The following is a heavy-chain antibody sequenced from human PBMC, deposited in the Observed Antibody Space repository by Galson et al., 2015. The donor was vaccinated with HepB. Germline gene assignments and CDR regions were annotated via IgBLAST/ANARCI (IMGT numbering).Heavy chain of an antibody. CDR1: GDSVSSNSAA. V-gene: IGHV6-1*01. D-gene: IGHD1-26*01. J-gene: IGHJ6*02. CDR3: ARDQSGSHHPQRDYGMDV. Sequence: CAISGDSVSSNSAAWNWIRQSPSRGLEWLGRTYYRSKWYNDYAVSVKSRITINPDTSKNQFSLQLNSVTPEDTAVYYCARDQSGSHHPQRDYGMDVWGQGTTVTVSS. CDR2: TYYRSKWYN.